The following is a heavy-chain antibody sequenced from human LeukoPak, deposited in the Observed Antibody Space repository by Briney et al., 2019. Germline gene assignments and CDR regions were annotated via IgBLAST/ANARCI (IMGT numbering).Heavy chain of an antibody. Sequence: GGSLRLSCAASGVTFSIYAVSGVREAPGKGLEWVSAIIVSGGSTYYADSVKGGFTISRDNSKNTRYLQRNSPTAEDPAVYYCAKVPLRITFFGVVTPFDPWGQGTLVTVSS. D-gene: IGHD3-3*01. J-gene: IGHJ5*02. CDR2: IIVSGGST. CDR1: GVTFSIYA. V-gene: IGHV3-23*01. CDR3: AKVPLRITFFGVVTPFDP.